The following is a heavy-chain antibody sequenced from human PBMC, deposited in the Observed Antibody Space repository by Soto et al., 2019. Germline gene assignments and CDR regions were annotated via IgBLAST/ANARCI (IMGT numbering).Heavy chain of an antibody. CDR1: GIPVSSNY. CDR2: LHSGGDT. Sequence: EVQLVESGGGLVQPGGSLRLSCVASGIPVSSNYMTWVRQAPGKGLEWVSVLHSGGDTYYANSVKGRFTISRHHSTNTLFLQMNSLTAEDTAVYYCARDGPYYYASRMDVWGQGTTVTVSS. J-gene: IGHJ6*02. D-gene: IGHD3-10*01. V-gene: IGHV3-53*04. CDR3: ARDGPYYYASRMDV.